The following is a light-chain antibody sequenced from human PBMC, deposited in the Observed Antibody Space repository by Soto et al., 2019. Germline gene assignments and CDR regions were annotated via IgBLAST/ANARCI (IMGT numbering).Light chain of an antibody. CDR3: AAWDASLNGYV. V-gene: IGLV1-44*01. CDR1: SSNIGGNT. J-gene: IGLJ1*01. CDR2: SYD. Sequence: QSVLTQPPSASGTPGQRVTISCSTSSSNIGGNTVNWYQQVPGTAPKLLIYSYDQRPSGVPDRFSGSKSGTSASLAISGLLSEEEADYYCAAWDASLNGYVFGTGTKVTVL.